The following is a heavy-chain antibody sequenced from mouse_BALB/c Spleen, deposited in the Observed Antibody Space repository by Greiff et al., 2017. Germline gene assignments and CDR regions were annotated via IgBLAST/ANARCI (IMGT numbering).Heavy chain of an antibody. CDR3: AREGYYGKGYFDV. CDR2: INPGSGGT. CDR1: GYAFTNYL. V-gene: IGHV1-54*01. J-gene: IGHJ1*01. D-gene: IGHD2-1*01. Sequence: QVQLQQSGAELVRPGTSVKVSCKASGYAFTNYLIEWVKQRPGQGLEWIGVINPGSGGTNYNEKFKGKATLTADKSSSTAYMQLSSLTSDDSAVYFCAREGYYGKGYFDVWGAGTTVTVAS.